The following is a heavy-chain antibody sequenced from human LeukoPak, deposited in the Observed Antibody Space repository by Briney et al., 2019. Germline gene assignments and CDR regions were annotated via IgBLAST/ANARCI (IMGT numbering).Heavy chain of an antibody. CDR3: ARGRIAAAGHLDY. CDR2: IYYSGST. CDR1: GGSISSSSYY. J-gene: IGHJ4*02. Sequence: SETLSLTCTVSGGSISSSSYYWSWIRQPPGKGLEWIGSIYYSGSTYYNPSLKSRVTISVDTSKNQFSLKLSSVTAADTAVYYCARGRIAAAGHLDYWGQGTLVTVSS. V-gene: IGHV4-39*01. D-gene: IGHD6-13*01.